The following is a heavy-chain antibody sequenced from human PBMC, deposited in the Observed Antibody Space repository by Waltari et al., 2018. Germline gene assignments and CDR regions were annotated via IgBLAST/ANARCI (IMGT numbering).Heavy chain of an antibody. V-gene: IGHV1-2*02. CDR2: INPNSGGT. CDR1: GYTFTGYY. Sequence: QVQLVQSGAEVKKPGASVKVSCKASGYTFTGYYMHRVRQAPGQGLEWMGWINPNSGGTNYAQKFQGRVTMTRDTSISTAYMELSRLRSDDTAVYYCARGGSVGDIYWYFDLWGRDTLVTVSS. CDR3: ARGGSVGDIYWYFDL. J-gene: IGHJ2*01. D-gene: IGHD3-16*01.